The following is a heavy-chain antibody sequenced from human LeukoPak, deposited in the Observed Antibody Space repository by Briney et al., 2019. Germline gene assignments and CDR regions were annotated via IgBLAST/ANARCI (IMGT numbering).Heavy chain of an antibody. Sequence: PSETLSLTCTVSGGSISSSSYYWGWIRQPPGKGLEWIGSIYYSGSTYYNPSLKSRVTISVDTSKNQFSLKLSSVTAADTAVYYCATDDLVGHQGRTNYWGQGTLVTVSS. CDR2: IYYSGST. CDR3: ATDDLVGHQGRTNY. D-gene: IGHD3-9*01. V-gene: IGHV4-39*07. CDR1: GGSISSSSYY. J-gene: IGHJ4*02.